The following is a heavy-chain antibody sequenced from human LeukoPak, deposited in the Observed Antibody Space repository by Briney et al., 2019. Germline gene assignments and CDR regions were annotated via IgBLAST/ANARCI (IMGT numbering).Heavy chain of an antibody. J-gene: IGHJ4*02. Sequence: GRSLRLSCAASGFTFSSSGMHWVRQAPGKGLEWVSAISGSGGSTYYADSVKGRFTISRDNSKNTLYLQMNSLRAEDTAVYYCAKGTTVSIPFDYWGQGTLVTVSS. CDR2: ISGSGGST. CDR3: AKGTTVSIPFDY. D-gene: IGHD4-17*01. V-gene: IGHV3-23*01. CDR1: GFTFSSSG.